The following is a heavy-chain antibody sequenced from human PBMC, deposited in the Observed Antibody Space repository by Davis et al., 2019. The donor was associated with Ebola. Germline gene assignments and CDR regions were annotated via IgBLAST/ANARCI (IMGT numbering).Heavy chain of an antibody. Sequence: TLSITCTVSGGSISSYYWSWIRQPPGKALEWLALIYWDDDKRYSPSLKSRLTITKDTSKNQVVVTMTNMDPVDTATYYCALNQWLVPNYWFDPWGQGTLVTVSS. CDR1: GGSISSYYW. CDR2: IYWDDDK. CDR3: ALNQWLVPNYWFDP. D-gene: IGHD6-19*01. J-gene: IGHJ5*02. V-gene: IGHV2-5*08.